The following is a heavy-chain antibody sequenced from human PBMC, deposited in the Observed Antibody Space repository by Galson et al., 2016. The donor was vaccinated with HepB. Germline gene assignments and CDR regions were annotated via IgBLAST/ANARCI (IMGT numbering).Heavy chain of an antibody. CDR2: IDGDDDK. J-gene: IGHJ6*02. CDR1: GFSLSTSEMC. CDR3: ARTRRYSFVFREYYYFVMDV. Sequence: PALVKPTQTLTLTCTFSGFSLSTSEMCVSWIRQPPGKALEWLALIDGDDDKYYSTSLKTRLTVSKDTSKNQVVLTMTNMDPVDTGTSYCARTRRYSFVFREYYYFVMDVWVQRTTVPVS. V-gene: IGHV2-70*01. D-gene: IGHD5-18*01.